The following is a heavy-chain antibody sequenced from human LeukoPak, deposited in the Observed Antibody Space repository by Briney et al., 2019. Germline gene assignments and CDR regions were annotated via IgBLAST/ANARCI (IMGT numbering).Heavy chain of an antibody. V-gene: IGHV4-39*07. CDR2: IYYGGST. Sequence: SETLSLTCTVSGGSISSSNNYWGWIRQPPGKGLEWIGNIYYGGSTYYNPSLKSRLTISVDTSKNQFSLKLSSVTAADTAVYYCAREVDYYDTSDYFPLGYWGQGTLVTVSS. J-gene: IGHJ4*02. CDR1: GGSISSSNNY. CDR3: AREVDYYDTSDYFPLGY. D-gene: IGHD3-22*01.